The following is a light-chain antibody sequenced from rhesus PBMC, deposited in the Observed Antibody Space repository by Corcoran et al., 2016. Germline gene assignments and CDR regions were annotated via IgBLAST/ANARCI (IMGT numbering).Light chain of an antibody. CDR3: MQGTQLPYS. CDR2: LGS. V-gene: IGKV2-78*01. CDR1: QSLLHSDVYTY. J-gene: IGKJ2*01. Sequence: DIVMTQTPLSLPVTPGEPASISCRSSQSLLHSDVYTYLDWYLQKPGQSPQLLISLGSNRASGVPDRFSGSGSGTDFTLKISRVEAEEVGVYYCMQGTQLPYSFGQGTKVEIK.